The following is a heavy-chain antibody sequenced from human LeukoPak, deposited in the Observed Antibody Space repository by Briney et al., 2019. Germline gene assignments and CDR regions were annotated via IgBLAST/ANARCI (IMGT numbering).Heavy chain of an antibody. Sequence: GSLRLTCTVSGFTVSSNYMSWVRQVPGKGLEWVSVIYSDGTTYNADSVKGRFTISRDNSKNTLCLQIDSLRAEDTAVYYCARGIAAAGTALYNWGQGTLLTVSS. J-gene: IGHJ4*02. CDR1: GFTVSSNY. V-gene: IGHV3-53*01. CDR2: IYSDGTT. CDR3: ARGIAAAGTALYN. D-gene: IGHD6-13*01.